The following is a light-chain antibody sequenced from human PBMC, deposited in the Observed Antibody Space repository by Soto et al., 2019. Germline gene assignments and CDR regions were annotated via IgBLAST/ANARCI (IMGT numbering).Light chain of an antibody. J-gene: IGKJ1*01. V-gene: IGKV3-11*01. CDR2: DAS. Sequence: EIVLTQSPATLSLSPGERATLSCRASQSIRSNLAWYQHKPGQAPRLLIYDASNRSTGIPGRFSGSGSGTAFTLTISNLEPEDFAVYYCQQRDNSPWTFGQGAKVEIK. CDR1: QSIRSN. CDR3: QQRDNSPWT.